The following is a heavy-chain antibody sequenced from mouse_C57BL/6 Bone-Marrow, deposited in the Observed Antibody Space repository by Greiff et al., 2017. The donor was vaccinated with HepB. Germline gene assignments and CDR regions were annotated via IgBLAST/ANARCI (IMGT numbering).Heavy chain of an antibody. CDR1: GFSFNTYA. CDR3: VRHESSYDYEDYYAMDY. D-gene: IGHD2-4*01. Sequence: EVKLEESGGGLVQPKGSLKLSCAASGFSFNTYAMNWVRQAPGRGLEWVARIRSKSNNYATYYADSVKDRFTISRDDSESMLYLQMNNLKTEDIAMYYCVRHESSYDYEDYYAMDYWGQGTSVTVSS. CDR2: IRSKSNNYAT. V-gene: IGHV10-1*01. J-gene: IGHJ4*01.